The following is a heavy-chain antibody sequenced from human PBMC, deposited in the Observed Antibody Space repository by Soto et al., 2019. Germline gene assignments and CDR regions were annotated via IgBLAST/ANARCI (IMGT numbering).Heavy chain of an antibody. CDR3: AKIGEMGAFDY. D-gene: IGHD3-16*01. CDR1: GFTFSSYG. Sequence: PVGSLRLSCAASGFTFSSYGMHWVRQAPGKGLEWVAVISYDGSNKYYADSVKGRFTISRDNSKNTLYLQMNSLRAEDTAVYYCAKIGEMGAFDYWGQGTLVTV. J-gene: IGHJ4*02. CDR2: ISYDGSNK. V-gene: IGHV3-30*18.